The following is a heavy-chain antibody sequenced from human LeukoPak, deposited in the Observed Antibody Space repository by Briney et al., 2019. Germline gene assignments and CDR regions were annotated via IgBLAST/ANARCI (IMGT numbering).Heavy chain of an antibody. CDR3: AKVLKSYWVQDLDY. J-gene: IGHJ4*02. Sequence: GGSLRLSCAASGFTFSSYGMHWVRQAPGKGLEWVSTLTGSGDTTDYADSVKGRFTISRDNSKNTLYLQMNNLRADDTAVYYCAKVLKSYWVQDLDYWGQGTLVMVSS. D-gene: IGHD3-10*01. CDR1: GFTFSSYG. V-gene: IGHV3-23*01. CDR2: LTGSGDTT.